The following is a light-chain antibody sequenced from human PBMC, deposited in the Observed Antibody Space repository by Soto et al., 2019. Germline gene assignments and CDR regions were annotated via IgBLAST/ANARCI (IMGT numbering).Light chain of an antibody. V-gene: IGKV3-20*01. J-gene: IGKJ1*01. CDR1: QSVSSSY. CDR2: GAS. CDR3: QQYGSSPPVT. Sequence: EIVLTQSPGTLSLSPGERATLSCRASQSVSSSYLAWYQQKPGQAPRLLIYGASSRATGIPDRFSGSGSGTDFTLTINRLEPEDFAVYYCQQYGSSPPVTFGQGTKV.